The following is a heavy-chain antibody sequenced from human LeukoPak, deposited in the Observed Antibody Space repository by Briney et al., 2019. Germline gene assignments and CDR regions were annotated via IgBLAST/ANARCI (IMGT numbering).Heavy chain of an antibody. V-gene: IGHV5-51*01. CDR1: GYSFATNW. CDR3: ARRMVRGVMDYFDY. CDR2: IYPGDSDT. D-gene: IGHD3-10*01. J-gene: IGHJ4*02. Sequence: GESLKISCKGSGYSFATNWIGWVRQMPGKGLEWMGIIYPGDSDTRYSPSFQGQVTISADKSINTAYLQWSSLKASDTAMYYCARRMVRGVMDYFDYWGQGTLVTVSS.